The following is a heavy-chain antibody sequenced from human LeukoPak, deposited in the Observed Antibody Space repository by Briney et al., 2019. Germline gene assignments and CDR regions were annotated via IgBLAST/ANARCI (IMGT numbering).Heavy chain of an antibody. Sequence: PSETLSLTCAVSGGSISSYYWSWIRQPPGKGLEWIGYIYYSGSTNYNPSLKSRVTISVDTSKNQFSLKLSSVTAADTAVYYCARGVGYGDAHDYWGQGTLVTVSS. CDR1: GGSISSYY. D-gene: IGHD4-17*01. CDR3: ARGVGYGDAHDY. CDR2: IYYSGST. V-gene: IGHV4-59*01. J-gene: IGHJ4*02.